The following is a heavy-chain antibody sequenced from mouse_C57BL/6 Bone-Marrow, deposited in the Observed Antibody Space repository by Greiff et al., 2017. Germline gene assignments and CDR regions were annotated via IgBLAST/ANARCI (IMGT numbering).Heavy chain of an antibody. CDR3: ARWASTMVTTVARYFDV. CDR1: GYTFTSYW. CDR2: IDPSDSYT. Sequence: QVQLQQPGAELVRPGTSVKLSCKASGYTFTSYWMHWVQQRPGQGLEWIGVIDPSDSYTNYNQKFKGKATLTVDTSSSTAYMQLSSLTSEDSAVYYCARWASTMVTTVARYFDVWGTGTTVTVSS. V-gene: IGHV1-59*01. D-gene: IGHD2-2*01. J-gene: IGHJ1*03.